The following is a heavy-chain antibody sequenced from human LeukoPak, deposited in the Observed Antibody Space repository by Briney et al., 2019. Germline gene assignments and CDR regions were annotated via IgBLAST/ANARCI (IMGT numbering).Heavy chain of an antibody. CDR1: GFTFSSYS. J-gene: IGHJ4*02. D-gene: IGHD2-2*01. Sequence: GGSLRLSCAASGFTFSSYSMNWVRQAPGKGLEWVSSISSSSSYIYNADSVKGRFTISRDNAKNSLYLQMNSLRAEDTAVYYCARDWVNCSSTSCSRYYFDYWGQGTLVTVSS. V-gene: IGHV3-21*01. CDR2: ISSSSSYI. CDR3: ARDWVNCSSTSCSRYYFDY.